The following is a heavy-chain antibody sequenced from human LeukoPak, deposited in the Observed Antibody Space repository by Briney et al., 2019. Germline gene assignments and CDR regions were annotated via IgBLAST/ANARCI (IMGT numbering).Heavy chain of an antibody. Sequence: SETLSLTCTVSGGSISSYYWSWIRQPAGKGLEWIGRIYTSGSTNYNPSLKSRVTMSVDTSKNQFSLKLSSVTAADTAVYYCARVVHSSSWYSWFDPWGQGTLVTVSS. D-gene: IGHD6-13*01. CDR3: ARVVHSSSWYSWFDP. V-gene: IGHV4-4*07. J-gene: IGHJ5*02. CDR2: IYTSGST. CDR1: GGSISSYY.